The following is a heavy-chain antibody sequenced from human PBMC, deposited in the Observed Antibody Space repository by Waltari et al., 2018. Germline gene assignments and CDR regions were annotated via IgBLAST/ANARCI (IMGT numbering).Heavy chain of an antibody. CDR2: ISSRCSTI. Sequence: QVQLVESGGGLVKPGGSLRLSCAASGFTFSDYYMSWIRQAPGKGLEGVSYISSRCSTIYYADSVKCRFTISRDNAKNSLYLQMNSLRAEDTAVYYCAREGYSSSWYSPGVDYWGQGTLVTVSS. CDR3: AREGYSSSWYSPGVDY. D-gene: IGHD6-13*01. V-gene: IGHV3-11*04. CDR1: GFTFSDYY. J-gene: IGHJ4*02.